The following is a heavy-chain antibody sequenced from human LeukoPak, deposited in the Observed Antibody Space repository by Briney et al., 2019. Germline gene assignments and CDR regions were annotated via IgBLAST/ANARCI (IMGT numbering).Heavy chain of an antibody. CDR2: ISPDGSAR. V-gene: IGHV3-7*01. CDR3: ASNALADPGY. J-gene: IGHJ4*02. CDR1: GFDFATYW. Sequence: GGSLRLSCSASGFDFATYWINWVRQAPGKGLEWVANISPDGSARYVDAVRGRFTVSRDNAKNSLYLQMNSLRAEDTAVYYCASNALADPGYWGQGTLVTVSS. D-gene: IGHD1-1*01.